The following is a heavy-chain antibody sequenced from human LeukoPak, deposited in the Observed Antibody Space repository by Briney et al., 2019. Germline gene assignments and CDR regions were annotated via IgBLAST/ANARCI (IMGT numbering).Heavy chain of an antibody. Sequence: SVKVFCKASGGTFSSYAISWVRQAPGQGLEWMGGIIPIFGTANYAQKFQGRVTITADKSTSTAYMELSSLRSEDTAVYYCARARAAAGTLFDYWGQGTLVTVSS. J-gene: IGHJ4*02. CDR2: IIPIFGTA. CDR1: GGTFSSYA. V-gene: IGHV1-69*06. CDR3: ARARAAAGTLFDY. D-gene: IGHD6-13*01.